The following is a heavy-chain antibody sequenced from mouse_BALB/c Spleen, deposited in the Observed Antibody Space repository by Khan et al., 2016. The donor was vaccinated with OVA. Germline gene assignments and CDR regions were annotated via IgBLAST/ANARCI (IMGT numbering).Heavy chain of an antibody. CDR2: IGAGGST. V-gene: IGHV2-9*02. D-gene: IGHD1-3*01. CDR3: ARLEDI. CDR1: GFSLNSYG. J-gene: IGHJ2*01. Sequence: QIQLVQSGPGLVAPSQSLSITCTVSGFSLNSYGVHWVRQPPGKGLEWLGVIGAGGSTNYNSALMSRLSISKDNSKSQVFLKMNSMQTDDTAMYYCARLEDIWGQGTTLTVSS.